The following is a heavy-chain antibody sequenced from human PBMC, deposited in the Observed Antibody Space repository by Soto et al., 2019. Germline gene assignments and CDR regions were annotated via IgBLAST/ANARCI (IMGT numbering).Heavy chain of an antibody. J-gene: IGHJ4*02. CDR2: INGDGNTT. CDR3: ASIPMVRGPSDY. Sequence: EVRLVESGGGLVQPGGSLRLSCAASGFTFSTYWMHWVRQAPGNGLVWVSRINGDGNTTQYADSVKGRFTISRDNAKNTLYLQMNTLRGDDTAMYYCASIPMVRGPSDYWGQGTLVTVSS. D-gene: IGHD3-10*01. CDR1: GFTFSTYW. V-gene: IGHV3-74*02.